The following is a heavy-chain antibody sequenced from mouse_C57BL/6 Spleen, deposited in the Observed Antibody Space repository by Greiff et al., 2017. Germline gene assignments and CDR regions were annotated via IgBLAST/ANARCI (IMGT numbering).Heavy chain of an antibody. J-gene: IGHJ2*01. D-gene: IGHD1-1*01. CDR1: GYTFTKSS. V-gene: IGHV1-62-2*01. CDR2: FSPGSGSI. Sequence: QVQLQQSGAELVKPGASVKLSCKASGYTFTKSSINWVKQRSGQGLEWIGWFSPGSGSIKYNETFKDKATLTADKSSSTVYMELSSLTSEDSAVYFCARSESPCYVSIFSDWGQGTTLTVSS. CDR3: ARSESPCYVSIFSD.